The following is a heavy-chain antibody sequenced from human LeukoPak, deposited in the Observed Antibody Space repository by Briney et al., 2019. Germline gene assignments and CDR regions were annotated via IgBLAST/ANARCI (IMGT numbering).Heavy chain of an antibody. Sequence: ASVKVSCKASGGTFSSYAISWVRQAPGQGLEWMGWISAYNGNTNYAQKLQGRVTMTTDTSTSTAYMELRSLRSDDTAVYYCARAVDTALDLGFDYWGQGTLATVSS. CDR3: ARAVDTALDLGFDY. D-gene: IGHD5-18*01. V-gene: IGHV1-18*01. J-gene: IGHJ4*02. CDR2: ISAYNGNT. CDR1: GGTFSSYA.